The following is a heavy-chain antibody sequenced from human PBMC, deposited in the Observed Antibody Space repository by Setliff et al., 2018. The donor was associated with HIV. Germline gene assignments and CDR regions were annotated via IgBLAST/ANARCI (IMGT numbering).Heavy chain of an antibody. J-gene: IGHJ4*02. V-gene: IGHV4-34*01. D-gene: IGHD3-10*01. CDR1: GGFFSGYY. Sequence: SETLSLTCAVYGGFFSGYYWSWIRQSPGKGLEWIGEINRSGSTNYNPSLKSRVTISIDTSKNQFSLRLSSVTAADTALYFCAREAYFFASGTYYFDSWGQGTLVTVSS. CDR3: AREAYFFASGTYYFDS. CDR2: INRSGST.